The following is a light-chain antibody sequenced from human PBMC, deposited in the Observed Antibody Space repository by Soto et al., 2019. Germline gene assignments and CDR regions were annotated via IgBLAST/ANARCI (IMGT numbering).Light chain of an antibody. J-gene: IGKJ2*01. CDR2: GAS. CDR1: QSVSSN. Sequence: ENVIKQSPATLSVSPKERATLSCRASQSVSSNLAWYQQKPGQAPRLLISGASTRATGIPARLSGSGSGTEFTLTIAGLQSEDITIYYCHQYNHWPPLYSFGQGT. V-gene: IGKV3-15*01. CDR3: HQYNHWPPLYS.